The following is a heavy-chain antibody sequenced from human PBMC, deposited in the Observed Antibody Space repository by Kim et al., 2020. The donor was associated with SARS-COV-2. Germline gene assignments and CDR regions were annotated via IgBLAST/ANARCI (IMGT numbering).Heavy chain of an antibody. D-gene: IGHD6-19*01. CDR3: ASSGWMNYFDY. Sequence: TYYVDSGKGRFTISRDNSKNTLYLQMNSLRAEDTAVYYCASSGWMNYFDYWGQGTLVTVSS. J-gene: IGHJ4*02. CDR2: T. V-gene: IGHV3-53*01.